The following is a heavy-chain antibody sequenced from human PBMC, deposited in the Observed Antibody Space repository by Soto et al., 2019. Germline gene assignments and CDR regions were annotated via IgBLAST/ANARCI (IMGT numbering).Heavy chain of an antibody. CDR1: GYTFTDYY. J-gene: IGHJ4*02. V-gene: IGHV1-2*04. D-gene: IGHD3-3*01. CDR2: INPNSGDT. Sequence: QVQLVQSGAEVKKPEASVKVSCRSSGYTFTDYYMHWVRQAPGQGLEWMGWINPNSGDTNYAQKFLGWVTMTRGTSINTAYMELSRLRSDDTAVYYCATGARSGYYTDYFDYWGQGTLVTVSS. CDR3: ATGARSGYYTDYFDY.